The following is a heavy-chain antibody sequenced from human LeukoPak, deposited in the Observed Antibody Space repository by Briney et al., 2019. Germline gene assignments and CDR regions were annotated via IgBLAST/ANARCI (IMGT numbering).Heavy chain of an antibody. CDR2: INPSGGST. J-gene: IGHJ4*02. Sequence: ASVKVSCKASGYTFTSYYMHWVRQAPGQGLEWMGIINPSGGSTSYAQRSQGRVTMTRDMSTSTVYMELSSLRSEDTAVYYCARVGAVAGTHFDYWGQGTLVTVSS. D-gene: IGHD6-19*01. CDR3: ARVGAVAGTHFDY. CDR1: GYTFTSYY. V-gene: IGHV1-46*01.